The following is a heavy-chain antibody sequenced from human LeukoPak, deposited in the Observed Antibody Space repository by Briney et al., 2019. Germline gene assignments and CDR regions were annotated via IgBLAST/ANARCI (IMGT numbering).Heavy chain of an antibody. CDR2: INPNSGGT. V-gene: IGHV1-2*02. CDR1: GYTFTAYY. D-gene: IGHD5-24*01. Sequence: GASVKVSCKASGYTFTAYYMHWVRQAPGQGLEWMGWINPNSGGTKYAQKFQGRVTMTRDTSISTAYMELSSLRSEDTAVYYCARWLQFGNYYYGMDVWGQGTTVTVSS. CDR3: ARWLQFGNYYYGMDV. J-gene: IGHJ6*02.